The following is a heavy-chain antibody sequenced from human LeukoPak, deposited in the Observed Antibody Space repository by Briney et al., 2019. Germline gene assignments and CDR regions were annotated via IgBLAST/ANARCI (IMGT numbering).Heavy chain of an antibody. CDR3: ARHYDRAYYYYYGMDV. J-gene: IGHJ6*02. D-gene: IGHD3-3*01. CDR1: GGSISSYY. Sequence: SETLSLTCTVSGGSISSYYWSWNRQPPGKGLEWIGYIYYSGSTNYNPSLKSRVTISVDTSKNQFSLKLSSVTAADTAVYYCARHYDRAYYYYYGMDVWGQGTTVTVSS. CDR2: IYYSGST. V-gene: IGHV4-59*08.